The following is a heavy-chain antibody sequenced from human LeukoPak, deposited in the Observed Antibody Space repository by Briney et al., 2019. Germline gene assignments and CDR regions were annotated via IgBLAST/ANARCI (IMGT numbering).Heavy chain of an antibody. V-gene: IGHV4-61*02. J-gene: IGHJ3*02. CDR1: GGSISSGSYY. D-gene: IGHD1-1*01. Sequence: PSQTLSLTCTVSGGSISSGSYYWSWIRQPAGKGLEWIGRIYTSGSTNYNPSLKSRVTISVDTSKNQFSLKLSFVTAADTAVYYCARVGWNDENAFDIWGQGTMVTVSS. CDR2: IYTSGST. CDR3: ARVGWNDENAFDI.